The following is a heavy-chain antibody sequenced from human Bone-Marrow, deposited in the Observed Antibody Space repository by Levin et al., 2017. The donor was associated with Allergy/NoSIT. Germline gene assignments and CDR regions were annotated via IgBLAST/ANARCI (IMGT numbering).Heavy chain of an antibody. CDR1: GFTFSSYG. D-gene: IGHD3-10*01. CDR2: ISYDGSNK. J-gene: IGHJ5*02. Sequence: HPGGSLRLSCAASGFTFSSYGMHWVRQAPGKGLEWVAVISYDGSNKYYADSVKGRFTISRDNSKNTLYLQMNSLRAEDTAVYYCAKEGGTMVRGVPVNWFDPWGQGTLVTVSS. CDR3: AKEGGTMVRGVPVNWFDP. V-gene: IGHV3-30*18.